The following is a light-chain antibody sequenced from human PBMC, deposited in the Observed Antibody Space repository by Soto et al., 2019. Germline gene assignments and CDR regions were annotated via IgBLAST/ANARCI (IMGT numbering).Light chain of an antibody. V-gene: IGLV2-14*03. Sequence: QSALTQPASVSGSPGQSITISCTGTSSGVGGYDYVSWYQQHPGKAPKLMIYDVSTRPSGASNRFSGSKSGNTASLTISGLQAEDEADYYCSSYTSSSTPLVFGGGTKLTVL. CDR3: SSYTSSSTPLV. CDR2: DVS. CDR1: SSGVGGYDY. J-gene: IGLJ2*01.